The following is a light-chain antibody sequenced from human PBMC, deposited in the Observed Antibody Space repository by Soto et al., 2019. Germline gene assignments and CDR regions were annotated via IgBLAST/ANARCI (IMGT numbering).Light chain of an antibody. CDR3: QQRSNWTPWT. J-gene: IGKJ1*01. Sequence: EIVLTQSPATLSLSPGERATLSCRASQSVSSYLAWYQQKPGQAPRLLIYEASNRATGIPARFSGSGSGTDFTLTISSLEPEDFAVYCCQQRSNWTPWTFGQGTKVDIK. CDR2: EAS. V-gene: IGKV3-11*01. CDR1: QSVSSY.